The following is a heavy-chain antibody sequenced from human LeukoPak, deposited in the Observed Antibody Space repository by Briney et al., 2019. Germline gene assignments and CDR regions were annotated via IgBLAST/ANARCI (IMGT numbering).Heavy chain of an antibody. CDR2: ISSSGSTI. Sequence: GGSLRLSCAASGFTFSDYYMSWIRQALGKGLEWVSYISSSGSTIYYADSVKGRFTISRDNAKNSLYLQMNSLRAEDTAVYYCAREAYSGYDLIRYSDYWGQGTLVTVSS. V-gene: IGHV3-11*01. D-gene: IGHD5-12*01. CDR3: AREAYSGYDLIRYSDY. CDR1: GFTFSDYY. J-gene: IGHJ4*02.